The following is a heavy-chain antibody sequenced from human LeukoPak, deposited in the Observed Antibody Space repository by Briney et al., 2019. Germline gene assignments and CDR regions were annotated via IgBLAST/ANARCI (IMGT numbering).Heavy chain of an antibody. D-gene: IGHD3-10*01. CDR3: ARDLRLLWFGELSLAYYYGMDV. Sequence: AASVKVSCKASGYTFTSYYMHWVRQAPGQGLEWMGIINPSGGSTSYAQKFQGRVTMTRDTSTSTVYMELSSLRSEDTAVYYCARDLRLLWFGELSLAYYYGMDVWGQGTTVTVSS. CDR1: GYTFTSYY. J-gene: IGHJ6*02. CDR2: INPSGGST. V-gene: IGHV1-46*01.